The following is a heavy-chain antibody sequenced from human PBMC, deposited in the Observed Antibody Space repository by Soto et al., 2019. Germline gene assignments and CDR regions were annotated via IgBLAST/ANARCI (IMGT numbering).Heavy chain of an antibody. D-gene: IGHD1-1*01. CDR1: GFTFSTYT. V-gene: IGHV3-21*01. CDR2: ISSTSSYI. J-gene: IGHJ4*02. CDR3: ARGEATGTPFLEY. Sequence: EVQLVESGGGLVKPGGSLRLSCAASGFTFSTYTMNWVRQAPGKGLEWVSSISSTSSYIYYADSVKGRFTVSRDNAENSLFLQLNSMRADDTALYYCARGEATGTPFLEYWGQGTLVTVSS.